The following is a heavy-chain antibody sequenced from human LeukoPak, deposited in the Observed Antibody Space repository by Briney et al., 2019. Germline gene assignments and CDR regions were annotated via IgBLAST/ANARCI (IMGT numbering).Heavy chain of an antibody. Sequence: PGGSLRLSCVGSGFTFSGSALHWVRRASGKGLEWVGRIRSKANSYVTAYAASLEGRVTISRDDSKNTAYLQMNSLKTEDTAVYFCTRHTDRYCSGAGCYVNYFYSLDVWGQGTTVTVSS. CDR2: IRSKANSYVT. CDR3: TRHTDRYCSGAGCYVNYFYSLDV. V-gene: IGHV3-73*01. D-gene: IGHD2-15*01. J-gene: IGHJ6*02. CDR1: GFTFSGSA.